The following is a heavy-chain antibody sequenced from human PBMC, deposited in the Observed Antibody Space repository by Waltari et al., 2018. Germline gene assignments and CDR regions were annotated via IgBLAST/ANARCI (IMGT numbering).Heavy chain of an antibody. J-gene: IGHJ4*02. Sequence: EVQLVQSGAEVKKPGATVKISCQASGYTFTDYYMHWVQQAPGKGLEWVGGIDPQDGETKYADKFQGRATITADTSIDTVYMELSRLRPEDTAVFYCARTTTIKSLDYWGQGTLVTVSS. D-gene: IGHD1-7*01. CDR2: IDPQDGET. CDR3: ARTTTIKSLDY. V-gene: IGHV1-69-2*01. CDR1: GYTFTDYY.